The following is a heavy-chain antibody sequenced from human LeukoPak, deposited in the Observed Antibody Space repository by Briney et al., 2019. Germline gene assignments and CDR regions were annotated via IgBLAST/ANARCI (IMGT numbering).Heavy chain of an antibody. CDR3: ARFVGSKRYYYYYYMDV. Sequence: SETLSLTCAVYGGSFSGYYWSWIRQPPGKGLEWIGEINHSGSTNYNPSLKSRVTISVDTSKNQFSLKLSSVTAADTAVYYCARFVGSKRYYYYYYMDVWGKGTTVTVSS. CDR2: INHSGST. J-gene: IGHJ6*03. V-gene: IGHV4-34*01. CDR1: GGSFSGYY. D-gene: IGHD3-10*01.